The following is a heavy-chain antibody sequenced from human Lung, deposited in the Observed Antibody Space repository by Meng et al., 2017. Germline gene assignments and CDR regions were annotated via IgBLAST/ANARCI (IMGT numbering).Heavy chain of an antibody. CDR1: GYTFTNYA. V-gene: IGHV7-4-1*02. CDR3: ARKKWLATGEVH. Sequence: QVQRVQAGSEGKKPGGAVRRSCKASGYTFTNYAMNWVRQAPGQGLEWMGWINTNTGDPTYAQGFTGRFVFSLDTSVSTAYLQISSLKTEDTAVYYCARKKWLATGEVHWGQGTLVTVSS. J-gene: IGHJ4*02. D-gene: IGHD6-19*01. CDR2: INTNTGDP.